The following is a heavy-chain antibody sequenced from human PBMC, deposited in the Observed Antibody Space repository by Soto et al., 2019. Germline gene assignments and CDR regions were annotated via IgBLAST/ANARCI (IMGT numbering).Heavy chain of an antibody. D-gene: IGHD6-13*01. Sequence: GGSLRLSCAASGFTFSSYSMNWVRQAPGKGLEWVSYISSSSDIIHYADSVKGRFTISRDNAKNSLFLQMNSLRDEDTAVYYCARTGGSRHDNWFDRWGQGTLVTVSS. CDR2: ISSSSDII. CDR3: ARTGGSRHDNWFDR. CDR1: GFTFSSYS. J-gene: IGHJ5*02. V-gene: IGHV3-48*02.